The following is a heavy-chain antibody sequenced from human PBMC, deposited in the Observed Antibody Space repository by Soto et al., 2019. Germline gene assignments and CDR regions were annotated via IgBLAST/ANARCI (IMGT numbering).Heavy chain of an antibody. CDR3: AGDTRAVAGHFYGLDA. V-gene: IGHV4-31*03. CDR1: SGSISSAGYY. D-gene: IGHD6-19*01. Sequence: TLSLTCTVSSGSISSAGYYWSWIRQHPGKGLEWIGYIYYIGSTYYNPSLTSRVTIPVDTSKNQFALKLSSVTAAETAVYYVAGDTRAVAGHFYGLDALGHATVVT. J-gene: IGHJ5*01. CDR2: IYYIGST.